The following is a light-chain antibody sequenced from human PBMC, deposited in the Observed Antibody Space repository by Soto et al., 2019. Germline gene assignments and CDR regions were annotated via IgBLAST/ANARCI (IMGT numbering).Light chain of an antibody. J-gene: IGKJ1*01. CDR1: QSVSNDF. Sequence: EIVLTQSPGILSLSPGERATLSCEASQSVSNDFFACYQQKPGQARKLLIYGASTTATGIPDRFSGSGSGTDFTLTIDRLEPEDFAVYYCQQSLNPKTFGQGTKVDI. V-gene: IGKV3-20*01. CDR3: QQSLNPKT. CDR2: GAS.